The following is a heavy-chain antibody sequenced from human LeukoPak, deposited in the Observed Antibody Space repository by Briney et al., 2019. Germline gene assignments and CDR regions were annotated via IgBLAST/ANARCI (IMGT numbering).Heavy chain of an antibody. V-gene: IGHV3-48*02. CDR2: IRSSSSTI. CDR3: ARSQYYYDSSGSIGAFDI. Sequence: PGGSLRLSCAASGFTFSSYSMNWVRQAPGKGLEWVSYIRSSSSTIYYADSVKGRFTISRDNAKNSLYLQMNSLRDEDTAVYYCARSQYYYDSSGSIGAFDIWGQGTMVTVSS. CDR1: GFTFSSYS. J-gene: IGHJ3*02. D-gene: IGHD3-22*01.